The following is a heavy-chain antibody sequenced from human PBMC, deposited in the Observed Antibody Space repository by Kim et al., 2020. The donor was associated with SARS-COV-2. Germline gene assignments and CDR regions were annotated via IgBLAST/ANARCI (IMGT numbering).Heavy chain of an antibody. CDR3: ARDLGHSSSQQNYYYYGMDV. CDR1: GGTFSSYA. D-gene: IGHD6-13*01. Sequence: SVKVSCKASGGTFSSYAISWVRQAPGQGLEWMGRIIPILGIANYAQKFQGRVTITADKSTSTAYMELSSLRSEDTAVYYCARDLGHSSSQQNYYYYGMDVWGQGTTVTVSS. J-gene: IGHJ6*02. CDR2: IIPILGIA. V-gene: IGHV1-69*04.